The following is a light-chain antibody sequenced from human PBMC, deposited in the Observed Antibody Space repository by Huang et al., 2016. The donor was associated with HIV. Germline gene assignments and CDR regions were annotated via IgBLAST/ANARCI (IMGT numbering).Light chain of an antibody. CDR2: GAS. CDR3: QQYNRWPPLT. J-gene: IGKJ4*01. V-gene: IGKV3-15*01. CDR1: QTVIKN. Sequence: VMTQSPASLSVSPGARVTLSCRASQTVIKNLAWYQQRPGQPPRLLVYGASVRAAGVPDRFSGSGSGTDFTLTITSLQSEDFAIYYCQQYNRWPPLTFGRGTKVETK.